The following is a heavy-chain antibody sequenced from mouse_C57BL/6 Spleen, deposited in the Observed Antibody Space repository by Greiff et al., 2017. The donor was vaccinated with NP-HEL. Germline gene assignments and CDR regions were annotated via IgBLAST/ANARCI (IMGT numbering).Heavy chain of an antibody. CDR2: IYPYNGVS. V-gene: IGHV1-31*01. J-gene: IGHJ4*01. CDR3: ANYGSSYGAMDY. Sequence: VHVKQSGPELVKPGASVKISCKASGYSFTGYYMHWVKQSHGNILDWIGYIYPYNGVSSYNQKFKGKATLTVDKSSSTAYMELRSLTSEDSAVYYCANYGSSYGAMDYWGQGTSVTVSS. D-gene: IGHD1-1*01. CDR1: GYSFTGYY.